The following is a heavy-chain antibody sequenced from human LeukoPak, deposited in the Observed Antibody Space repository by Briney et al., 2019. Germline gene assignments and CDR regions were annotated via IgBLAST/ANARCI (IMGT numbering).Heavy chain of an antibody. V-gene: IGHV3-30*02. D-gene: IGHD3-10*01. Sequence: GGSLRLSCAASGFTFSSYGMHWVRQAPGKGLEWVAFIRYDGSNKYYADSVKGRFTISRDNAKNSLYLQMNSLRAEDTAVYYCARDSPMVRGVINPFDYWGQGTLVTVSS. CDR2: IRYDGSNK. J-gene: IGHJ4*02. CDR3: ARDSPMVRGVINPFDY. CDR1: GFTFSSYG.